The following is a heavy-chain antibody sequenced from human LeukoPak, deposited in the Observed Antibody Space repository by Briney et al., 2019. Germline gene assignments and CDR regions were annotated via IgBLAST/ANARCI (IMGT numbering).Heavy chain of an antibody. V-gene: IGHV4-34*01. CDR1: GGSFSGYY. CDR2: INHSGST. Sequence: PSETLSLTCAVYGGSFSGYYWSWIRQPPGEGLEWIGEINHSGSTNYNPSLKSRVTISVDTSKNQFSLKLSSVTAADTAVYYCASAMVRGVADWGRGTLVTVSS. J-gene: IGHJ4*02. D-gene: IGHD3-10*01. CDR3: ASAMVRGVAD.